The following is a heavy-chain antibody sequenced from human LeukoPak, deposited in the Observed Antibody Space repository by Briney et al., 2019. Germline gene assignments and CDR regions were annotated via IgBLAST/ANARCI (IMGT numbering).Heavy chain of an antibody. J-gene: IGHJ4*02. D-gene: IGHD6-13*01. CDR1: GFTFSSYW. V-gene: IGHV3-74*01. CDR2: INSDGSST. Sequence: GGSLRLSCAASGFTFSSYWMHWVRQAPGKGLVWVSRINSDGSSTSYADSVKGRFTISRDNAKNTLYLQMNSLRAEDTAVYCCASIAAAGDFDYWGQGTLVTVSS. CDR3: ASIAAAGDFDY.